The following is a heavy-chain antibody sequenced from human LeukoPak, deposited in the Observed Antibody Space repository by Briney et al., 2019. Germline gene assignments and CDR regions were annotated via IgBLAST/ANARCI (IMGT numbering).Heavy chain of an antibody. CDR2: INPSSGDA. J-gene: IGHJ4*02. D-gene: IGHD6-13*01. V-gene: IGHV1-2*06. Sequence: ASVKVSCKASGYTLTDHYMHWVRRAPGQGLEWMGRINPSSGDANYAQRFQGRVFMTRDTSISTVYMELSSLRSDDTAVYYCARGAAVGQTRDYWGQGTLVTVSS. CDR1: GYTLTDHY. CDR3: ARGAAVGQTRDY.